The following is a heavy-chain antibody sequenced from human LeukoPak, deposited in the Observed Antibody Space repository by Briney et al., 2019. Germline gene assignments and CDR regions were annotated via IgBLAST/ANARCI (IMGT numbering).Heavy chain of an antibody. J-gene: IGHJ6*02. D-gene: IGHD3-3*01. CDR1: GFTLSDYY. V-gene: IGHV3-11*01. Sequence: GGALRLSRVPSGFTLSDYYISWLRPAPRKGREWVSYISSSGSTICDAEYGKGRFTNSRDNATNTMYLQMYSLRAEDTAVYYCARDFSAIWSGYQPYYYGMDVWGQGTTVTVSS. CDR2: ISSSGSTI. CDR3: ARDFSAIWSGYQPYYYGMDV.